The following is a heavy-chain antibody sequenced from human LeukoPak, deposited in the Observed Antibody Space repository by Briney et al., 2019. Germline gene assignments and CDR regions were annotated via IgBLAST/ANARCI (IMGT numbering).Heavy chain of an antibody. D-gene: IGHD3-10*01. V-gene: IGHV1-8*01. J-gene: IGHJ4*02. Sequence: GASVKVSCKASGYTFTSYDINWVRQATGQGLEWMGWMNPNSGNTGYAQKFQGRVTMTRNTSISTAYMELSSLRSEDTAVYYCARAKGSGRTKYHRSPYYSDYWGQGTLVTVSS. CDR1: GYTFTSYD. CDR2: MNPNSGNT. CDR3: ARAKGSGRTKYHRSPYYSDY.